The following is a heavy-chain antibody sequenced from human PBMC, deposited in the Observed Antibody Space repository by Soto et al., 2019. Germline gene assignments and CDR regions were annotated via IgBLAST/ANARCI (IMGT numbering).Heavy chain of an antibody. CDR1: GFSLTTPAMG. J-gene: IGHJ1*01. CDR2: IYWDDNE. CDR3: AHGVGYSNGWQYFHT. V-gene: IGHV2-5*02. Sequence: QITLKESGPTLVKPTQTLTLTCTFSGFSLTTPAMGVGWIRQPPGQALEWLALIYWDDNEYYSPSLKNRLALIKDPSKNQVVLTMTNMDPVDTATYFCAHGVGYSNGWQYFHTWGQGTLVTVSS. D-gene: IGHD6-19*01.